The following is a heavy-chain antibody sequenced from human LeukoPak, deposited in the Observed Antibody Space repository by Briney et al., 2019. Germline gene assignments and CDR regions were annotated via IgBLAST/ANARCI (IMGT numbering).Heavy chain of an antibody. CDR1: GFTFSSYG. CDR3: AKDGIYDSSGYYYPDY. V-gene: IGHV3-30*18. J-gene: IGHJ4*02. CDR2: ISYDGSNK. Sequence: PGGSLRLSCAASGFTFSSYGMHWVRQAPGKGLEGVAVISYDGSNKYYADSVNGRFTIARDNSKNTLYLQMNSLRAEDTAAYYCAKDGIYDSSGYYYPDYWGQGTLVTVSS. D-gene: IGHD3-22*01.